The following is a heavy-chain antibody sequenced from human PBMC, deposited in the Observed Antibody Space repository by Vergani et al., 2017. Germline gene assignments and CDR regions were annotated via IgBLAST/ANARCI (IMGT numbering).Heavy chain of an antibody. CDR3: AKGVASGYLDY. CDR1: GFTFSNYG. D-gene: IGHD3-22*01. J-gene: IGHJ4*02. CDR2: ISGSGGST. V-gene: IGHV3-23*01. Sequence: EVQLLESGGGLVQPGGSLRLSCAASGFTFSNYGIHWVRQAPGKGLEWVSAISGSGGSTYYADSVKGRFTISRDNSKNTLYLQMNSLRAEDTAVYYCAKGVASGYLDYWGQGTLVTVSS.